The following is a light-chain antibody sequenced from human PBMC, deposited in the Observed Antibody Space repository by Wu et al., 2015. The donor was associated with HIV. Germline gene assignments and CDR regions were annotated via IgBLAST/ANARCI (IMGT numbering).Light chain of an antibody. CDR3: QQYKNLPIT. CDR1: QDISNY. CDR2: DAS. Sequence: DIQMTQSPSSLSASVGDRVTISCQASQDISNYLNWYQQKVGKAPKLLIYDASNLEAGVPSGLSGSGSGTNFTFTISSLQPEDIATYYCQQYKNLPITFGEGPRWRSN. V-gene: IGKV1-33*01. J-gene: IGKJ4*01.